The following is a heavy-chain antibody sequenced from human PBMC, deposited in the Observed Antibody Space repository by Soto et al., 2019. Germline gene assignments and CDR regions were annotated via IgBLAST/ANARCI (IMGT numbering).Heavy chain of an antibody. Sequence: ASVKVSCKASGYTFTSYGISWVRQATGQGLEWMGWISAYNGNTNYAQKLQGRVTMTTDTSTSTAYMELRSLRSDDTAVYYCATSIAAAGTSINWFDPWGQGTLVTVSS. CDR2: ISAYNGNT. CDR3: ATSIAAAGTSINWFDP. V-gene: IGHV1-18*04. D-gene: IGHD6-13*01. J-gene: IGHJ5*02. CDR1: GYTFTSYG.